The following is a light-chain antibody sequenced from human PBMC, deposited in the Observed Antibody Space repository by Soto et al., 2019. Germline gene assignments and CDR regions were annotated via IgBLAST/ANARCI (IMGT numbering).Light chain of an antibody. V-gene: IGKV3-11*01. CDR2: DAY. Sequence: VLTQSPATLSLSPGERATLSFRASQSVGSSLAWYQQKPGQAPRLLIYDAYNRATAIPARFSGSGSGTEYTLTISSLQSEDFAVYYCQQYDKWPRTFGQGTKVDIK. CDR3: QQYDKWPRT. J-gene: IGKJ1*01. CDR1: QSVGSS.